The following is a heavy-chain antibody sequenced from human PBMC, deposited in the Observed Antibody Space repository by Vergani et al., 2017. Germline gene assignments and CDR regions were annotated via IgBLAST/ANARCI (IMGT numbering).Heavy chain of an antibody. CDR2: IRYDGSNK. CDR3: AKCTSRASGCSGPDGC. J-gene: IGHJ4*02. CDR1: GFTFSSYG. V-gene: IGHV3-30*02. Sequence: QVQLVESGGGVVQPGGSLRLSCAASGFTFSSYGMHWVRQAPGKGLEWVAFIRYDGSNKYYADSVKGRFTISRENSKNTLYLQMNSLRAEDTAVYYCAKCTSRASGCSGPDGCWGQGTLVTVSS. D-gene: IGHD3-10*02.